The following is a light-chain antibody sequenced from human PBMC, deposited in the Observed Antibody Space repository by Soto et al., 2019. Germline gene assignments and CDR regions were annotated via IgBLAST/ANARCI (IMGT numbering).Light chain of an antibody. CDR2: EGS. CDR3: CSYAGSSILV. J-gene: IGLJ2*01. Sequence: QSALTQPASVSGSPGQSITISCTGTSSDVGSYNLVSWYQLHPGKAPKLMIYEGSKRASGVSNRFSGSKSGNTASLTISGLQAEDEADYYCCSYAGSSILVFGGGTQLTVL. V-gene: IGLV2-23*01. CDR1: SSDVGSYNL.